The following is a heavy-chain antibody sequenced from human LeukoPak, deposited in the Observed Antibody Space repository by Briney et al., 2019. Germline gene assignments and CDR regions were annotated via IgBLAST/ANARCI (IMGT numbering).Heavy chain of an antibody. CDR2: IYYSGST. D-gene: IGHD3-9*01. Sequence: SETLSLTCTVSGGSISSSSYYWGWIRQPPGKGLEWIGSIYYSGSTYYNPSLKSRVTISVDTPKNQFSLKLSSVTAADTAVYYCARRAPLRYFDWLLGWGGYYFDYWGQGTLVTVSS. CDR3: ARRAPLRYFDWLLGWGGYYFDY. J-gene: IGHJ4*02. V-gene: IGHV4-39*07. CDR1: GGSISSSSYY.